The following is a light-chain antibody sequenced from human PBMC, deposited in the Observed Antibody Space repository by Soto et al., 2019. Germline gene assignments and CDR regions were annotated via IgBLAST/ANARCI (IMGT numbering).Light chain of an antibody. Sequence: EIVLTLSPATLSLSPGERATLSCRASQSVSSYLAWYQQKPGQAPRLLIYDASNRATGIPARFSGSGSGTDFTLTIRSLEPEDFAVYYCQQRSNWPPRFTFGPGTKVDIK. V-gene: IGKV3-11*01. CDR3: QQRSNWPPRFT. CDR2: DAS. CDR1: QSVSSY. J-gene: IGKJ3*01.